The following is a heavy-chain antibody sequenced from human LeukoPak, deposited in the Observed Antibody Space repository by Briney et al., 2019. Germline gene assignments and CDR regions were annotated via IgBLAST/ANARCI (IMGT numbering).Heavy chain of an antibody. Sequence: PGRSLRLTCAASGFTFSSYAMHWVRQAPGKGLEWVAVISYDGSNKYYADSVKGRFTISRDNSKNTLYLQMNSLRAEDTAVYYCARELIPQLGVGNRDTIYYYYYGMDVWGQGTTVTVSS. CDR1: GFTFSSYA. CDR2: ISYDGSNK. CDR3: ARELIPQLGVGNRDTIYYYYYGMDV. J-gene: IGHJ6*02. D-gene: IGHD2-2*01. V-gene: IGHV3-30-3*01.